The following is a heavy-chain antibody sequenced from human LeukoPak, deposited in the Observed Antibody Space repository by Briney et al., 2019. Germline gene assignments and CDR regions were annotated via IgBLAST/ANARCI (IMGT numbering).Heavy chain of an antibody. J-gene: IGHJ4*02. CDR1: GGSISSYY. CDR2: IYPGDSDT. CDR3: ARVPLYYGSGSFLDY. D-gene: IGHD3-10*01. Sequence: ETLSLTCTVSGGSISSYYWSWIRQPPGKGLEWMGIIYPGDSDTRYSPSFQGQVTISADKSISTAYLQWSSLKASDTAMYYCARVPLYYGSGSFLDYWGQGTLVTVSS. V-gene: IGHV5-51*01.